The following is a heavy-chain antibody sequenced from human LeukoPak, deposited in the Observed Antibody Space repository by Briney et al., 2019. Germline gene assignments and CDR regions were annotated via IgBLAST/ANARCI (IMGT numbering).Heavy chain of an antibody. Sequence: GGSLRLSCAASGFTFSSYGMHWVRQAPGKGLEWGAVIWYDGSNKYYADSAKGRFTISRDNSKNTLYLQMNSLRAEDTAVYYCARESSIAVARSDFDYWGQGTLVTVSS. CDR1: GFTFSSYG. D-gene: IGHD6-19*01. CDR3: ARESSIAVARSDFDY. J-gene: IGHJ4*02. CDR2: IWYDGSNK. V-gene: IGHV3-33*01.